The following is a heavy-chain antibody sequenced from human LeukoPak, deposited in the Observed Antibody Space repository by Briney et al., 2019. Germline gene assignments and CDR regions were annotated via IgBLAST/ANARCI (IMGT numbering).Heavy chain of an antibody. J-gene: IGHJ4*02. V-gene: IGHV4-38-2*02. CDR2: IYHSGGT. Sequence: PSETLSLTCTVSGYSISSGYYWGWIRQPPGRGLEWIGSIYHSGGTYYNPSLKSRVTISVDTSKNQFSLKLSSVTAADTAVYYCARGGGHWGQGTLVTVSS. CDR3: ARGGGH. D-gene: IGHD3-16*01. CDR1: GYSISSGYY.